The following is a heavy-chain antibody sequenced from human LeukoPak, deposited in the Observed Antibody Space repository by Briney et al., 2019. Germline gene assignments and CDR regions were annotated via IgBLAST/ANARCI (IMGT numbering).Heavy chain of an antibody. V-gene: IGHV4-39*07. D-gene: IGHD5-18*01. CDR1: GGSISSSSYY. CDR3: ARADSYGVYFDY. J-gene: IGHJ4*02. CDR2: IYYSGST. Sequence: SETLSLTCTVSGGSISSSSYYWGWIRQPPGKGLEWIGSIYYSGSTYYNPSLKSRVTISVDTSKNQFSLKLSSVTAADTAVYYCARADSYGVYFDYWGQETLVTVSS.